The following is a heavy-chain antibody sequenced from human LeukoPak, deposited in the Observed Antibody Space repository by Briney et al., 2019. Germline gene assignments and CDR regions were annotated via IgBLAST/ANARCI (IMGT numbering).Heavy chain of an antibody. CDR3: ARVETPVNTTPPFDH. CDR2: ISNCGNT. V-gene: IGHV4-61*08. CDR1: GDSVSDGDYH. D-gene: IGHD4-17*01. Sequence: PSGTLSLTCTVSGDSVSDGDYHWGWIGQPPGKGLEWIGNISNCGNTNYNPTLKSRVTISIDTSKNQFSLKLSSVTAADTAVYYCARVETPVNTTPPFDHWGQGTLVTVSS. J-gene: IGHJ4*02.